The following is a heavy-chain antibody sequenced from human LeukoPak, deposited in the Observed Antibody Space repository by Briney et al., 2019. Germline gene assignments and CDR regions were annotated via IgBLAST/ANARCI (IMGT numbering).Heavy chain of an antibody. J-gene: IGHJ4*02. Sequence: GGSLRLSCAASGFTFSSCDMHWVRQATGKGLEWVSAIGTAGDTYYPGSAKGRFTISRENAKNSLYLQMNSLRAGDTAVYYCARVRQGTFDYWGQGTLVTVSS. V-gene: IGHV3-13*01. CDR3: ARVRQGTFDY. CDR2: IGTAGDT. CDR1: GFTFSSCD. D-gene: IGHD1-1*01.